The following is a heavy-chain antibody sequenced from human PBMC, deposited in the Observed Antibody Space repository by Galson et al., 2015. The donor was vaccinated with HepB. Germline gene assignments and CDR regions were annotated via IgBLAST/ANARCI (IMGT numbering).Heavy chain of an antibody. J-gene: IGHJ2*01. Sequence: SLRLSCAASGFTFSDFHLSWIRQAPGQGLEWVSYISTSGSTMYYAGSVKGRFTISRDNAKNSLYLQMNSLRADDTAVYYCARGDGYNAWYFDLWGRGTLVTVSS. CDR1: GFTFSDFH. D-gene: IGHD5-24*01. CDR3: ARGDGYNAWYFDL. V-gene: IGHV3-11*01. CDR2: ISTSGSTM.